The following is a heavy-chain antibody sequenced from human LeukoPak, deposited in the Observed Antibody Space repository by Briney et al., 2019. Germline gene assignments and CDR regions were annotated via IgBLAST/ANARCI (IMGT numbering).Heavy chain of an antibody. CDR3: ARGPYCSSTSCYPYYYGMDV. Sequence: GGSLRLSCAASGFTFSDYYMSWIRQAPGKGLEWVSYISSSGSTIYYADSVKGRFTISRDSAKNSLYLQMNSLRAEDTAVYYCARGPYCSSTSCYPYYYGMDVWGQGTPVTVSS. CDR1: GFTFSDYY. J-gene: IGHJ6*02. V-gene: IGHV3-11*01. D-gene: IGHD2-2*01. CDR2: ISSSGSTI.